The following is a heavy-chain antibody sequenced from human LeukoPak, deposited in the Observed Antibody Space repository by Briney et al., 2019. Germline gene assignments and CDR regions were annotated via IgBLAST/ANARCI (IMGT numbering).Heavy chain of an antibody. CDR3: AKCIVSAAIDNAFDI. CDR1: GFTFNSYA. Sequence: GGSLRLSCLASGFTFNSYAMSWVRQAPGKGLEWVSAISGSGRSTYYADSVKGRFTISRDNSKNTLYLQMNSLRAEDTAVYYCAKCIVSAAIDNAFDIWGQGTMVTVST. V-gene: IGHV3-23*01. D-gene: IGHD2-2*01. J-gene: IGHJ3*02. CDR2: ISGSGRST.